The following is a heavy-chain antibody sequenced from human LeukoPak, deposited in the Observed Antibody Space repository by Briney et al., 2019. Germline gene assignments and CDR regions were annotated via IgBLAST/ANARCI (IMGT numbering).Heavy chain of an antibody. Sequence: GGSLRPSCAASGLTFSNAYMTWVRQAPGKGLEWVGRIKSNVDGGTTDYAAPVKGRFTISRDDSKNTLYLQMNSLKTEDTAMYYCTTGGPHYDGNPLDFWGQGILVTVSS. CDR2: IKSNVDGGTT. CDR3: TTGGPHYDGNPLDF. J-gene: IGHJ4*02. V-gene: IGHV3-15*01. D-gene: IGHD4-23*01. CDR1: GLTFSNAY.